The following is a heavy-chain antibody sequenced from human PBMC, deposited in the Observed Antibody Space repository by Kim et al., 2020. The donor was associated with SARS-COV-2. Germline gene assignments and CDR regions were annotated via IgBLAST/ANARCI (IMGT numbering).Heavy chain of an antibody. J-gene: IGHJ4*02. V-gene: IGHV3-7*04. Sequence: GSQKYYVDSAKGRFTTSRDNAKNSVYLQMNNLRGEEPAVYYCARGRGVDYWGQGTLVTVSS. CDR3: ARGRGVDY. CDR2: GSQK.